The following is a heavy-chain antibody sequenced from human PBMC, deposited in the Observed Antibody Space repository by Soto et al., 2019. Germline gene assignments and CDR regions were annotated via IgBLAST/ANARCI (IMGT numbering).Heavy chain of an antibody. D-gene: IGHD6-13*01. CDR1: GYTFTSYY. V-gene: IGHV1-8*02. Sequence: ASVKVSCKASGYTFTSYYMHWVRQAPGQGLEWMGWMNPNSGNTGYAQKFQGRVTMTRNTSISTAYMELSSLRSEDTAVYYCARTDLAAAGPTDYWGQGTLVTVS. CDR3: ARTDLAAAGPTDY. J-gene: IGHJ4*02. CDR2: MNPNSGNT.